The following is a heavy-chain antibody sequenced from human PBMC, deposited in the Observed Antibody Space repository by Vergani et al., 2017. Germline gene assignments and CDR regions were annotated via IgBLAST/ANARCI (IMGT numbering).Heavy chain of an antibody. CDR3: ARDLQGATDAFDI. D-gene: IGHD1-26*01. CDR2: ISYDGRNK. Sequence: QVQLVESGGGVVQSGRSLRLSCAASRFTFSNYAMHWGRQAPGKGLEWVAVISYDGRNKYYADSVKGRFTISRDNSKNTLYLQMNSLRAEDTAVYYCARDLQGATDAFDIWGQGTMVTVSS. V-gene: IGHV3-30*04. CDR1: RFTFSNYA. J-gene: IGHJ3*02.